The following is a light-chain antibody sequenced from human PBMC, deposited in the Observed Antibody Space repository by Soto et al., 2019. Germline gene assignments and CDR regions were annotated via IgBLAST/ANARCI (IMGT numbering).Light chain of an antibody. Sequence: QSVLTQPPSVSGAPGQRVTISCTGSSSNIGAGHDVNWYQQLPGTAPKLLIYGNSNRPSGVPDRFSGSKSGTSASLAITGLQAEDEADYYCSSYAGRNTFMFGGGTKLTVL. CDR3: SSYAGRNTFM. V-gene: IGLV1-40*01. CDR1: SSNIGAGHD. J-gene: IGLJ3*02. CDR2: GNS.